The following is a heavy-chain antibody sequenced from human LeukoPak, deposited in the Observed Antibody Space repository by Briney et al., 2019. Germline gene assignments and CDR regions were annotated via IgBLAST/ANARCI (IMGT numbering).Heavy chain of an antibody. CDR1: GFTFSSYG. Sequence: GGPLRLSCAASGFTFSSYGMHWVRQAPGKGLEWVSIIYSGGNTYYADSVKGRFTISRDNSKNTLYLQMNSLRAEDTAVYYCATQPTDAFDIWGQGTMVTFSS. CDR3: ATQPTDAFDI. CDR2: IYSGGNT. D-gene: IGHD6-13*01. J-gene: IGHJ3*02. V-gene: IGHV3-66*01.